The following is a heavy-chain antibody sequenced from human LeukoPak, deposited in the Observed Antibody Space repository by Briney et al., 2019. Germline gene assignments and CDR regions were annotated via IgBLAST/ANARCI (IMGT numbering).Heavy chain of an antibody. CDR2: FFNSGTT. J-gene: IGHJ4*02. Sequence: SETLSLTCNVSGGSVRSYYWSWIRQPPGKGLEWIGYFFNSGTTKYNPSLSSRVTISVDTSKNQFSLRLKSMTAADTAVYYCASTMSGRDYWGQGTLVTVSS. V-gene: IGHV4-59*02. CDR1: GGSVRSYY. CDR3: ASTMSGRDY. D-gene: IGHD3-10*02.